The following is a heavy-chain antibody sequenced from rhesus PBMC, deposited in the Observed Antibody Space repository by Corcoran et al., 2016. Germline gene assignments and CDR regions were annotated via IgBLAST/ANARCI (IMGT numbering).Heavy chain of an antibody. V-gene: IGHV3S16*01. Sequence: EVQLLESGGGWVQPGGFLRLSCAAYGFTLSDYYISWVSQAPGEGLEWVSSISSASSYIYYAYSVKGRFTISRDNAKNTLSLQMNSLKTEDTAVYYCTRDDGSTEPFDYWGQGVLVTVSS. J-gene: IGHJ4*01. CDR2: ISSASSYI. D-gene: IGHD4-29*01. CDR1: GFTLSDYY. CDR3: TRDDGSTEPFDY.